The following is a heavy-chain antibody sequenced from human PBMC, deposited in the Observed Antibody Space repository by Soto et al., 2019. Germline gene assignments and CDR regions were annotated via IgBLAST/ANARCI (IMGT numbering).Heavy chain of an antibody. CDR1: WGSISIYY. J-gene: IGHJ6*03. CDR2: IYYSGST. Sequence: SETLSLTCTVSWGSISIYYWSWIRQPPGKGLEWIGYIYYSGSTNYNPSLKSRVTISVDTSKNQFSLKLSSVTAADTAVYYCARGGYSGYDYTPGYYYYMDIWGKGATVSVSS. V-gene: IGHV4-59*01. CDR3: ARGGYSGYDYTPGYYYYMDI. D-gene: IGHD5-12*01.